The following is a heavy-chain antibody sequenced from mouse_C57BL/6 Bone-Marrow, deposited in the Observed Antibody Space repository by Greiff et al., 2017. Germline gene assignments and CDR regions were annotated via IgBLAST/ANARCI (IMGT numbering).Heavy chain of an antibody. V-gene: IGHV5-6*02. CDR3: AILGEILHYYGFDY. CDR1: GFTFSSYG. Sequence: EVKLVESGGDLVKPGGSLKLSCAASGFTFSSYGMSWVRQTPDKRLEWVATISSGGSYTYYPDSVKGRFTISRDNAKNTLYLQMSSLKSEDTAMYYCAILGEILHYYGFDYWGQGTTLTVSS. D-gene: IGHD1-2*01. J-gene: IGHJ2*01. CDR2: ISSGGSYT.